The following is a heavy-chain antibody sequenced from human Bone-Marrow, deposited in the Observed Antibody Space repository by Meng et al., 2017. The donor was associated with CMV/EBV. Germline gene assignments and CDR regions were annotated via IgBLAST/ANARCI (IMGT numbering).Heavy chain of an antibody. CDR1: GGTFSSYA. J-gene: IGHJ4*02. Sequence: SVKVSCKASGGTFSSYAISWVRQAPGQGLEWMGGIIPIFGTANYAQKFQGRVTITTDESTSTAYMELSSLRSEDTAVYYCATSYNWNYACPFAYCGQGTLVTVSS. CDR2: IIPIFGTA. D-gene: IGHD1-7*01. V-gene: IGHV1-69*05. CDR3: ATSYNWNYACPFAY.